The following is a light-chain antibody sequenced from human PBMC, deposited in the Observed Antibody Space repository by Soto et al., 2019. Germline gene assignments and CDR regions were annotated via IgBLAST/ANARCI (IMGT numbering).Light chain of an antibody. CDR1: QSISSY. CDR3: QQSYSTGWT. J-gene: IGKJ1*01. Sequence: DIQMTQSPSSLSASVGDRVTITCRASQSISSYLNWYQQKPRKAPKLLIYAASSLQSGVPSRFSGSGSGTDFTLTISSLQPEDFATYYCQQSYSTGWTFGQGTKVEIK. V-gene: IGKV1-39*01. CDR2: AAS.